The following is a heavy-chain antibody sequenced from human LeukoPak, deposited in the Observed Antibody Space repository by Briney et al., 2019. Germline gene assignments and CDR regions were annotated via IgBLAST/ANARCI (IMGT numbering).Heavy chain of an antibody. D-gene: IGHD5-18*01. CDR1: GGTFSSYA. J-gene: IGHJ4*02. V-gene: IGHV1-69*04. Sequence: SVKVSCKASGGTFSSYAISWVRQAPGQGLEWMGRIIPILGIANYAQKFQGRVTITAAKSTSTAYMELSSLRSEDTAVYYCARGRDTAMASFDYWGQGTLVTVSS. CDR2: IIPILGIA. CDR3: ARGRDTAMASFDY.